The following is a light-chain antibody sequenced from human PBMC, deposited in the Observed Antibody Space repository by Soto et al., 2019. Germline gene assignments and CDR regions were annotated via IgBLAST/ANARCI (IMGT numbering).Light chain of an antibody. CDR2: GAS. V-gene: IGKV3-11*01. J-gene: IGKJ4*01. CDR1: QSVSRF. Sequence: EIVLTQSPATLSLSPGEGAALSCRASQSVSRFLAWYQQKPGQAPRLPIYGASNRATGIPTRFSGSGSGTDFTLTISSLEAEDFALYYCHQRSTWPLTFGGGT. CDR3: HQRSTWPLT.